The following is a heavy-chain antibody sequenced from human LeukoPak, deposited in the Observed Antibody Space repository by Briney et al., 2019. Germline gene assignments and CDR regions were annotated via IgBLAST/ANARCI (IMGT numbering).Heavy chain of an antibody. D-gene: IGHD2-2*01. CDR3: ARTTCSSTSCYHYYYYYGMDV. CDR1: GYTFTGYY. CDR2: INPNSGGT. Sequence: VASVKVSCKASGYTFTGYYMHWVRQAPGQGLEWMGWINPNSGGTNYAQKFQGRVTMTRDTSISTAYMELSRLRSDDTAVYYCARTTCSSTSCYHYYYYYGMDVWGQGTTVTVSS. J-gene: IGHJ6*02. V-gene: IGHV1-2*02.